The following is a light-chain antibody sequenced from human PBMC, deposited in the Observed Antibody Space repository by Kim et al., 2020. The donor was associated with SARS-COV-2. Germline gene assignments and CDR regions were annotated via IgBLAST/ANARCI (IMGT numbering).Light chain of an antibody. J-gene: IGLJ2*01. V-gene: IGLV2-8*01. Sequence: QSALTRPPSASGSPGQSVTISCTGTSSDVGGYNYVSWYQQHPGKAPKLMIYEVNKRPSGVPDRFSGSKSGNTASLTVSGLQAEDEADYYCSSYAGSINLVFGGGTQLTVL. CDR2: EVN. CDR1: SSDVGGYNY. CDR3: SSYAGSINLV.